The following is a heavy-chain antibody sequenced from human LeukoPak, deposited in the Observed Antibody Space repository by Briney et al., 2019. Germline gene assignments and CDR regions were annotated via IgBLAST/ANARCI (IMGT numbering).Heavy chain of an antibody. J-gene: IGHJ4*02. CDR2: ISRSSNNI. Sequence: GGSLRLSCAASGFTFSDYYMSWIRQAPGKGLEWVSSISRSSNNIFQADSVKGRFTTSRDNAKDSLYLQMNSLRAEDTAVYYCARDRAFDYWGQGALVTVSS. CDR1: GFTFSDYY. V-gene: IGHV3-11*04. CDR3: ARDRAFDY.